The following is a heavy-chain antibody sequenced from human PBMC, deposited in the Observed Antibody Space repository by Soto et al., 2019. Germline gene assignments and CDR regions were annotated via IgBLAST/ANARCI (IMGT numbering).Heavy chain of an antibody. CDR1: GYTFSTYG. CDR2: IGAYNGDT. Sequence: QVQLVQSGAEVKQPGASVKVSCKASGYTFSTYGFSWVRQAPGQGLEWMGWIGAYNGDTTYAQNFQGRVTMTTDTSTTTSYMELRSLTSDDTAVYFCARDWKGAEGFDPWGQGTLVNVSS. CDR3: ARDWKGAEGFDP. D-gene: IGHD1-1*01. V-gene: IGHV1-18*01. J-gene: IGHJ5*02.